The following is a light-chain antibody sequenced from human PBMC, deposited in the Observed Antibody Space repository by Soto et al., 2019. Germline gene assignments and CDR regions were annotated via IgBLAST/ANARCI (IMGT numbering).Light chain of an antibody. Sequence: DVVMTQSPLSLPVPLGQPAAISCRSSQSLIFDDGNTYLSWFHQRPGQSPRRLIYTVSHRAAGVRDRFSGSGSGTDFTLRISGLEAEDVGVYYCMQSTHWPWTFGPGTKVEI. V-gene: IGKV2-30*01. CDR1: QSLIFDDGNTY. CDR2: TVS. J-gene: IGKJ1*01. CDR3: MQSTHWPWT.